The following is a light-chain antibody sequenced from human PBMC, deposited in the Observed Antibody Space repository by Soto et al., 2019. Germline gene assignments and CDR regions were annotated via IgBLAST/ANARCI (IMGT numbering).Light chain of an antibody. CDR2: DNN. Sequence: QSVLTQPPSVSAAPGQTVTISCSGSSSNIGNNYVSWYQQLPGTAPKLLIYDNNKRPSGIPDRFSGSKSGTSATLGITGLQTGDEADYYCGTWDSSLSANVVFGGGTKLT. J-gene: IGLJ2*01. CDR3: GTWDSSLSANVV. V-gene: IGLV1-51*01. CDR1: SSNIGNNY.